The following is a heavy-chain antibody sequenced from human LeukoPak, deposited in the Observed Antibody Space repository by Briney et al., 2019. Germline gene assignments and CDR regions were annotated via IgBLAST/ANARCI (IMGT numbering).Heavy chain of an antibody. CDR2: FDPEDGET. Sequence: ASVKVSCKVSGYTLTGLSMHWVRQAPGKGLEWMGGFDPEDGETIYAQKFQGRVTMTEDTSTNTAYMELSSLRSEDTAVYYCAAGPYYGSGSYWFDPWGQGTLVTVSS. CDR1: GYTLTGLS. J-gene: IGHJ5*02. V-gene: IGHV1-24*01. CDR3: AAGPYYGSGSYWFDP. D-gene: IGHD3-10*01.